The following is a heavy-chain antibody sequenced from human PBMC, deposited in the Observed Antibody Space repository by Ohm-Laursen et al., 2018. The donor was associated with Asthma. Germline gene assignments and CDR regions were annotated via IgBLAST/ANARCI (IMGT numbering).Heavy chain of an antibody. J-gene: IGHJ6*02. D-gene: IGHD3-10*01. CDR3: ARDFIWFGELPIKAPYYYYGMDV. V-gene: IGHV1-69*13. CDR1: GGTFSSYA. CDR2: IIPIFGTA. Sequence: GASVKVSCNASGGTFSSYAISWVRQAPGQGLEWMGGIIPIFGTANYAQKFQGRVTITADESTSTAYMELSSLRSEDTAVYYCARDFIWFGELPIKAPYYYYGMDVWGQGTTVTVSS.